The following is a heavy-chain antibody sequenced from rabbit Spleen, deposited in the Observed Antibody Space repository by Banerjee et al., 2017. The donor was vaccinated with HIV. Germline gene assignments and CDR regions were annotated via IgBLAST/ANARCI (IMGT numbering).Heavy chain of an antibody. V-gene: IGHV1S40*01. D-gene: IGHD6-1*01. J-gene: IGHJ6*01. CDR1: GFSFSNGDS. CDR3: ARSIVDTSYGYDL. Sequence: QSLEESGGDLVKPGASLTLTCTASGFSFSNGDSMCWVRQAPGKGLEWIAYIKTGSGSTYYASWAKVRFTISKTSSTTVTLQMTSLTAADTATYFCARSIVDTSYGYDLWGQGTLVTVS. CDR2: IKTGSGST.